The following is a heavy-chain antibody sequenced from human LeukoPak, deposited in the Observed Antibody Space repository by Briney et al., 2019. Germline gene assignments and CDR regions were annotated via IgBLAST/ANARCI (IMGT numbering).Heavy chain of an antibody. D-gene: IGHD3-16*01. V-gene: IGHV3-15*07. Sequence: GGSLRLSCAVSGFSFTNVWMNWVRQAPGKGLEWVGRIKNKDEGEKTDYAAPVKGRFTISRDDSKATLFLQMNSLKMGDTAIYYCTTGIDYGGGYWGQGTLVSVSS. CDR2: IKNKDEGEKT. J-gene: IGHJ4*02. CDR1: GFSFTNVW. CDR3: TTGIDYGGGY.